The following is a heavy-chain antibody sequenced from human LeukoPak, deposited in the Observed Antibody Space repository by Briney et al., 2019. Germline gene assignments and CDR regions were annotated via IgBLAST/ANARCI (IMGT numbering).Heavy chain of an antibody. J-gene: IGHJ6*02. CDR2: ISGSGGST. CDR1: GFTFSSYA. Sequence: GGSLRLSCAASGFTFSSYAMSWVRQAPGKGLEWVSAISGSGGSTYYADSVKGRFTISRDNSKNTLYLQMNSLRAEDTAVYYCAKPEYSYVGPSYYYYGMDVWGQGTTVTVSS. CDR3: AKPEYSYVGPSYYYYGMDV. D-gene: IGHD5-18*01. V-gene: IGHV3-23*01.